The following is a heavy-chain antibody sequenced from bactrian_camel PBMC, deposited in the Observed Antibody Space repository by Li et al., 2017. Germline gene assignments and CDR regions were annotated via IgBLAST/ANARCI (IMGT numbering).Heavy chain of an antibody. D-gene: IGHD6*01. CDR3: AADDVPRWLVAGRGENY. V-gene: IGHV3S6*01. CDR2: ILNDVSTT. Sequence: HVQLVESGGGLVQPGGSLTLSCAPSGFSISDTWVHWVRQAPGKGLEWVSAILNDVSTTYYADPVKGRFTISRDNAKNTLYLQMNSLKREDTAVYYCAADDVPRWLVAGRGENYWGRGTQVTVS. CDR1: GFSISDTW. J-gene: IGHJ4*01.